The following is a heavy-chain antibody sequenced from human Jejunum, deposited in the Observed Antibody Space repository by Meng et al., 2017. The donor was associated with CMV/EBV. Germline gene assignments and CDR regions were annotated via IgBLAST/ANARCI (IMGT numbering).Heavy chain of an antibody. CDR1: GYDFSDYG. CDR2: VSSYTDNT. D-gene: IGHD1-26*01. Sequence: SCKTSGYDFSDYGISWVRQAPGQGLEWIGWVSSYTDNTKYAPKFQGRVTMTADASTTTAHLELRSLRSDDTAVYYCARKQWESDYWGQGTLVTVSS. V-gene: IGHV1-18*01. CDR3: ARKQWESDY. J-gene: IGHJ4*02.